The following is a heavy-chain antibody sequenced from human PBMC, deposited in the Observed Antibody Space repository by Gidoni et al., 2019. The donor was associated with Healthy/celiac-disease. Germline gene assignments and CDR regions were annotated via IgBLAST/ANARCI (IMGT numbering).Heavy chain of an antibody. CDR3: AKVALLGYFDY. Sequence: EVQLFESGGGLVQPGGSLSPSCAASGFTFSSYAMSWVRQAPGKGLEWVSAFSGSGGSTYYADAVKGRFTISRDKSKNTLYLQMNSLRAEDTAVYYCAKVALLGYFDYWGQGTLVTVSS. V-gene: IGHV3-23*01. CDR1: GFTFSSYA. J-gene: IGHJ4*02. CDR2: FSGSGGST. D-gene: IGHD3-16*01.